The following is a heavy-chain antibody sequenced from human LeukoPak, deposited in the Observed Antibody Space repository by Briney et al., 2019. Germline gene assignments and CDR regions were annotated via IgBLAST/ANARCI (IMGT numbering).Heavy chain of an antibody. J-gene: IGHJ6*03. Sequence: SETLSLTCTVSGGSISSYYWSWLRQPPGKGLEWIGYIYTSGSTNYNPSLKSRVTISVDTSKNQFSLKMSSVTAADTAVYYCARHAYLGQTYYYYMDVWGKGTTVTVSS. V-gene: IGHV4-4*09. CDR1: GGSISSYY. CDR3: ARHAYLGQTYYYYMDV. D-gene: IGHD2-21*01. CDR2: IYTSGST.